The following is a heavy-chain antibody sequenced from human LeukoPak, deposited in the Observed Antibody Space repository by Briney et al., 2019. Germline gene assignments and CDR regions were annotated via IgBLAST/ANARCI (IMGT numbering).Heavy chain of an antibody. Sequence: GGSLRLSCAASGFTVNNNYMTWVRQAPGKGLEWVSAIIGSGDTTYYADSVKGRLTISRDNSKNTLYLQMNSLRAEDTAVYYCAKVTGGDMITYGGLDYWGQGTLVTVSS. CDR1: GFTVNNNY. D-gene: IGHD3-16*01. J-gene: IGHJ4*02. CDR2: IIGSGDTT. CDR3: AKVTGGDMITYGGLDY. V-gene: IGHV3-23*01.